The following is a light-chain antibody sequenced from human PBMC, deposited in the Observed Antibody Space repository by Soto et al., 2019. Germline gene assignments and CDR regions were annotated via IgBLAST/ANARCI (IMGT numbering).Light chain of an antibody. CDR2: SVS. V-gene: IGLV2-14*01. CDR1: SSEIGAYDH. CDR3: ISYTVSRSYV. Sequence: QSALTQPACVSWSRGRSISICCSGTSSEIGAYDHVAWFQQFPSKTPKLVIYSVSNRTSGISYRFSGSKSGNTASLTISGLQADDEADYYCISYTVSRSYVFGPGTKVTVL. J-gene: IGLJ1*01.